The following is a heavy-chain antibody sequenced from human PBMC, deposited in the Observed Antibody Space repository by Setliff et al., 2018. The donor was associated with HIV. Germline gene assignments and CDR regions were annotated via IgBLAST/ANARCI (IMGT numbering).Heavy chain of an antibody. CDR1: GGSISSYY. J-gene: IGHJ6*03. D-gene: IGHD1-7*01. Sequence: PSETLSLTCTVSGGSISSYYWSWIRQPPGKGLEWIGYIYYSGSTNYNHSLKSRVTISVDTSKNLFSLKLSSVTAADTAVYYCARGDGTKDYYYYYMDVWGKWTTVT. CDR2: IYYSGST. V-gene: IGHV4-59*01. CDR3: ARGDGTKDYYYYYMDV.